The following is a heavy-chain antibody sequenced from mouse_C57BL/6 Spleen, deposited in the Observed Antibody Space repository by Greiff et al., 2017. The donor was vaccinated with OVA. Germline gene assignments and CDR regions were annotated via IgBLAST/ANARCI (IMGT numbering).Heavy chain of an antibody. V-gene: IGHV5-16*01. J-gene: IGHJ1*03. Sequence: VQLKESEGGLVQPGSSMKLSCTASGFTFSDYYMAWVRQVPEKGLEWVANINYDGSSTYYLDSLKSRFIISRDNAKNILYLQMSSLKSEDTATYYCARDEGLRGYFDVWGTGTTVTVSS. CDR1: GFTFSDYY. D-gene: IGHD2-4*01. CDR3: ARDEGLRGYFDV. CDR2: INYDGSST.